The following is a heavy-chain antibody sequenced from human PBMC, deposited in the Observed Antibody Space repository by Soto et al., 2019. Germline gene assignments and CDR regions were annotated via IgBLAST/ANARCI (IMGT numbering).Heavy chain of an antibody. V-gene: IGHV3-30*18. CDR3: AKDTDRGIYDY. CDR1: GFTFSSYG. D-gene: IGHD3-3*01. Sequence: LILSCAASGFTFSSYGMHRVRQAPGKGLEWVAVISYDGSNKYYADSVKGRFTISRDNSKNTLYLQMNSLRAEDTAVYYCAKDTDRGIYDYWGQGTLVTVSS. J-gene: IGHJ4*02. CDR2: ISYDGSNK.